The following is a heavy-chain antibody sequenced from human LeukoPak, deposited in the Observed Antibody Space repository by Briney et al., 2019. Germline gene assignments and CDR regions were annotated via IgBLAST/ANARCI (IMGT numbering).Heavy chain of an antibody. J-gene: IGHJ5*02. CDR1: GGSISSSGYY. Sequence: SETLSLTCTVSGGSISSSGYYWGWIRQPPGKGLEWIASIYYSGSTYYNPSLKSRVTISVDTSKNQLPLKLSPLTAADTAVYYCARHEYSGSYYGLSWFDPWGQGTLVTVSS. CDR2: IYYSGST. D-gene: IGHD1-26*01. CDR3: ARHEYSGSYYGLSWFDP. V-gene: IGHV4-39*01.